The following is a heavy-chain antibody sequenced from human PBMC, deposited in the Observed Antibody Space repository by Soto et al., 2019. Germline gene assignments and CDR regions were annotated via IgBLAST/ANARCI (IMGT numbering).Heavy chain of an antibody. CDR3: ARYRTTVTVAFDV. J-gene: IGHJ3*01. CDR2: MNPSGRNT. CDR1: GLAFPIDD. D-gene: IGHD4-4*01. V-gene: IGHV1-8*01. Sequence: QVQLVQSGAEVKKPGASVQVSCKASGLAFPIDDIIWVRQTIGQGLEFMGWMNPSGRNTGYAQKFQGRATFTCNTPTRTAYMDLSGVRSEDTAVYYCARYRTTVTVAFDVWGQGTMVTVSS.